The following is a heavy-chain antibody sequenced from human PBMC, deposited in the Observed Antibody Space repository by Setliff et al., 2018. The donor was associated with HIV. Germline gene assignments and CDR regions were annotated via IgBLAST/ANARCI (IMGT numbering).Heavy chain of an antibody. CDR2: INLDGSEK. J-gene: IGHJ4*02. CDR3: ARERSSGWYDY. Sequence: LRLSCTTSGFSFSHYWMTWVRLVPGKGLEWVANINLDGSEKYYVDSVKGRFTISRDNVKNTVSLKMKTLTDDDTAVYYCARERSSGWYDYWGQGTLVTVSS. V-gene: IGHV3-7*01. CDR1: GFSFSHYW. D-gene: IGHD6-19*01.